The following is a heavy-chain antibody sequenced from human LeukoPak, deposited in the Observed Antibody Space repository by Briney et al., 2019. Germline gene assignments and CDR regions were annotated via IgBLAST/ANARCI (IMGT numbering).Heavy chain of an antibody. D-gene: IGHD3-10*01. CDR3: ARFVVGGIRGVPYYFDY. V-gene: IGHV4-31*03. CDR2: IYYSGTT. CDR1: GGSISSGVYY. Sequence: SETLSLTCTVSGGSISSGVYYWSWIRQHPGKGLEWIGYIYYSGTTYYNPSLKSRVTISVDKSKNQFSLKLSSVTAADTAVYYCARFVVGGIRGVPYYFDYWGQGTLVTVSS. J-gene: IGHJ4*02.